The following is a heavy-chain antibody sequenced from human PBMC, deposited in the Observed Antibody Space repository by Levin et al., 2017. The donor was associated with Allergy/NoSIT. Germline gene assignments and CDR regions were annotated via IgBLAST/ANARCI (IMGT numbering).Heavy chain of an antibody. V-gene: IGHV4-39*01. J-gene: IGHJ4*02. Sequence: SETLSLTCSVSGASISSSSWSWGWIRQPPGKGLEWIGNIYYSGRTSYNPSVKSRVTISVDTSKNQFSLELYSVTAADTATYFCVVVPTAWFYFAPWGQGTLVTVSS. CDR3: VVVPTAWFYFAP. CDR1: GASISSSSWS. CDR2: IYYSGRT. D-gene: IGHD1-26*01.